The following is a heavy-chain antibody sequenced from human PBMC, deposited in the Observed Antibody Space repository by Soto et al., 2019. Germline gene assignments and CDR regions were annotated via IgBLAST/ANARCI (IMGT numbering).Heavy chain of an antibody. J-gene: IGHJ6*02. V-gene: IGHV1-69*01. CDR3: ARDKLGYYDSSGYYRVSAPPDYYYGMGV. D-gene: IGHD3-22*01. CDR2: IIPIFGTA. Sequence: QVQLVQSGAEVKKPGSSVKVSCKASGGTFSSYAISWVRQAPGQGLEWMGGIIPIFGTANYAQKFQGRVTITAEESTSTAYMELSSLRSEDTAVYYCARDKLGYYDSSGYYRVSAPPDYYYGMGVWGQGTTVTVSS. CDR1: GGTFSSYA.